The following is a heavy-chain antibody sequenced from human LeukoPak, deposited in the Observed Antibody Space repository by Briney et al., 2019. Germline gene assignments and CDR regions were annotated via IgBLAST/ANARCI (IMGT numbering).Heavy chain of an antibody. Sequence: PGGSLRLSCAASGFTFSDYYMSWIRQAPGKGLEWVSYISSSSSYTNYADSVKGRFTISRDNAKNSLYLQMNSLRAEDTAVYYCARYNYGSGRKQYYFDYWGQGTLVTVSS. CDR1: GFTFSDYY. CDR3: ARYNYGSGRKQYYFDY. V-gene: IGHV3-11*03. J-gene: IGHJ4*02. CDR2: ISSSSSYT. D-gene: IGHD3-10*01.